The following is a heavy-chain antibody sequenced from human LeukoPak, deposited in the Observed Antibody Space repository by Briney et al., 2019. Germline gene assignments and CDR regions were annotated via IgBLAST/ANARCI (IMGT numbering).Heavy chain of an antibody. CDR2: ISYDGSNK. J-gene: IGHJ4*02. CDR1: GFTFSSYG. Sequence: GGSLRLSCAASGFTFSSYGMHWVRQAPGKGLEWVAVISYDGSNKYYADSVKGRFTISRDNSKNTLYLQMNSLRAEDTAVYYCAKDLMRWGSGWDWGYFDYWGQGTLVTVSS. V-gene: IGHV3-30*18. CDR3: AKDLMRWGSGWDWGYFDY. D-gene: IGHD6-19*01.